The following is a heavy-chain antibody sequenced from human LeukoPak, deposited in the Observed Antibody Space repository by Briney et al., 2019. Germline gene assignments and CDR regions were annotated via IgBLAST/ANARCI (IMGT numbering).Heavy chain of an antibody. D-gene: IGHD2-15*01. J-gene: IGHJ3*02. Sequence: SETLSLTCAVSGYSISSGYYWGWIRQPPGRGLEWIGSIYHSGSTYYNPSLKSRVTISADTSKNRFSLRLSSVTAADTALYYCARGGVVAAPGDAFDIWGQGTMVTVFS. CDR1: GYSISSGYY. CDR2: IYHSGST. CDR3: ARGGVVAAPGDAFDI. V-gene: IGHV4-38-2*01.